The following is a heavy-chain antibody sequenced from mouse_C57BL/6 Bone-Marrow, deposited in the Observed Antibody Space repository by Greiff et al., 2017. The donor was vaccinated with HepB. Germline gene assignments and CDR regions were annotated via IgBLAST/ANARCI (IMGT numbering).Heavy chain of an antibody. V-gene: IGHV14-1*01. J-gene: IGHJ2*01. D-gene: IGHD2-4*01. Sequence: VQLQQSGAELVRPGASVKLSCTASGFNIKDYYMHWVKQRPEQGLEWIGRIDPEDGDTEYAPKFQGKATMTADTSSTTAYLQLSSLTSEDTAVYYCTTIYYDYDGLDYWGQGTTLTVSS. CDR3: TTIYYDYDGLDY. CDR2: IDPEDGDT. CDR1: GFNIKDYY.